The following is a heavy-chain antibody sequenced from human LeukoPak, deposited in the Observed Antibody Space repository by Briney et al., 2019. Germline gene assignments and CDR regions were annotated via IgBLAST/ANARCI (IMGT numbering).Heavy chain of an antibody. CDR1: GFTFSNYW. V-gene: IGHV3-7*03. CDR3: ARGYYYYYMDV. J-gene: IGHJ6*03. CDR2: IKQDGSEK. Sequence: GGSLRLSCAASGFTFSNYWMNWVRQAPGKGLEWVANIKQDGSEKYYVDSVKGRFTISRDNAKNSLYLQMNSLRAEDTALYYCARGYYYYYMDVWGKGTTVTVSS.